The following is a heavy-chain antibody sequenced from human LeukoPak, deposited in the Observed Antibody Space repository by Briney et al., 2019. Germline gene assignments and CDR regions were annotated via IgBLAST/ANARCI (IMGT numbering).Heavy chain of an antibody. CDR3: ARYSYYDFWSRLGGYYYYYMDV. V-gene: IGHV3-48*03. CDR1: GFTFRSYE. J-gene: IGHJ6*03. CDR2: IISGGTTI. Sequence: PGGSLRLSCAASGFTFRSYEMNWVRQAPGEGLEWISYIISGGTTIYYADSVKGRFTISRDNAKNSLYLQMNSLRAEDTALYYCARYSYYDFWSRLGGYYYYYMDVWGKGTTVTVSS. D-gene: IGHD3-3*01.